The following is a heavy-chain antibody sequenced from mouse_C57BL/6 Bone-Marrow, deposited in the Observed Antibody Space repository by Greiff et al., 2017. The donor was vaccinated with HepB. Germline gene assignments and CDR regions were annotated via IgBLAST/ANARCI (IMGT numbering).Heavy chain of an antibody. CDR3: ARGGGRLWDY. V-gene: IGHV1-76*01. D-gene: IGHD1-2*01. CDR2: IYPGSGNT. CDR1: GYTFTDYY. Sequence: LQESGAELVRPGASVKLSCKASGYTFTDYYINWVKQRPGQGLEWIARIYPGSGNTYYNEKFKGKATLTAEKSSSTAYMQLSSLTSEDSAVYFCARGGGRLWDYWGQGTTLTVSS. J-gene: IGHJ2*01.